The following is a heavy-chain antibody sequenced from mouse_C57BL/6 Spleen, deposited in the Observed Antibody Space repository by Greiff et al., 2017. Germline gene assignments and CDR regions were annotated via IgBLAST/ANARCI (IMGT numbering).Heavy chain of an antibody. Sequence: VQLKQSGPELVKPGASVKMSCKASGYTFTDYNMHWVKQSHGKSLEWIGYINPNNGGTSYNQKFKGKATLTVNKSYSTAYMELRRLTSEDSAVYYCARGGITTVFDYWGQGTTLTVSS. CDR2: INPNNGGT. D-gene: IGHD1-1*01. CDR3: ARGGITTVFDY. CDR1: GYTFTDYN. J-gene: IGHJ2*01. V-gene: IGHV1-22*01.